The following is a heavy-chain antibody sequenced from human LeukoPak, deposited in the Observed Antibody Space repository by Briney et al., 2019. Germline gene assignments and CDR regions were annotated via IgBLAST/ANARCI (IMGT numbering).Heavy chain of an antibody. J-gene: IGHJ4*02. CDR3: ARGVGHIGPTDIDY. Sequence: ASVKVSCKASGYTFTNYAISWVRQAPGQGLEWMGWISGYNGNTNYAQKLQGRVTMTTDTSTSTAYMELRSLRSDDTAVYYCARGVGHIGPTDIDYWGQGTLVTVSS. D-gene: IGHD2-21*01. CDR2: ISGYNGNT. V-gene: IGHV1-18*01. CDR1: GYTFTNYA.